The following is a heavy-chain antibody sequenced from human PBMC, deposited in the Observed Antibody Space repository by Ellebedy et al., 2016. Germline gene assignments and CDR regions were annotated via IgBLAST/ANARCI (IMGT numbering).Heavy chain of an antibody. CDR1: GFTVSSNY. V-gene: IGHV3-66*01. Sequence: GESLKISCAASGFTVSSNYMSWVRQAPGKGLEWVSVIYSGNNTYYADSVKGRFTISRDSSKNTLYLQMNSLRAEDTAVYYCARDRNTIVGATFYFDYWGQGTLVTVSS. CDR2: IYSGNNT. D-gene: IGHD1-26*01. CDR3: ARDRNTIVGATFYFDY. J-gene: IGHJ4*02.